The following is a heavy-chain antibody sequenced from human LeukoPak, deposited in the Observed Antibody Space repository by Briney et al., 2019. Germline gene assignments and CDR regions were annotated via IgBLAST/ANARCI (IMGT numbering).Heavy chain of an antibody. Sequence: SSVKVSCKASGYTFTGYYMHWVRQAPGQGLEWMGWINPNSGGTNYAQKFQGRVTMTRDTSISTAYMELSRLRSDDTAVYYCARARYSSGWYYFDYWGQGTLVTVSS. CDR3: ARARYSSGWYYFDY. CDR1: GYTFTGYY. J-gene: IGHJ4*02. D-gene: IGHD6-19*01. V-gene: IGHV1-2*02. CDR2: INPNSGGT.